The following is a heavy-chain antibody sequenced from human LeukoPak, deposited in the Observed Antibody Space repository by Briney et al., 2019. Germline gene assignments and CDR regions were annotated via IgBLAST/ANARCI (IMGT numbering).Heavy chain of an antibody. J-gene: IGHJ5*02. CDR3: ARDNSVRDEAWWFNP. Sequence: ASVKVSCKASGYTFTSYDINWVRQATGQGLEWMGWMNPDSGNTSYAQKFQGRVTMTRNTSISTDYLELSSLRSEDTAVYYCARDNSVRDEAWWFNPWGQGTLVTVSS. D-gene: IGHD5-24*01. CDR2: MNPDSGNT. V-gene: IGHV1-8*01. CDR1: GYTFTSYD.